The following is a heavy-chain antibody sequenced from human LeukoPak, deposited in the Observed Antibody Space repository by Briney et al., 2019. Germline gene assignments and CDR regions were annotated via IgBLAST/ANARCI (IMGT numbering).Heavy chain of an antibody. J-gene: IGHJ4*02. V-gene: IGHV1-18*04. CDR2: TSYNGNT. Sequence: GASVKVSCTASGYTFSNYGISWVRQAPGLGLEWMGWTSYNGNTNYAQKFQDRVTMTTDTSTTTAYMELRSLESDDTAVYYCARPSGSGWQALGYWGQGTLVTVSS. CDR1: GYTFSNYG. CDR3: ARPSGSGWQALGY. D-gene: IGHD6-19*01.